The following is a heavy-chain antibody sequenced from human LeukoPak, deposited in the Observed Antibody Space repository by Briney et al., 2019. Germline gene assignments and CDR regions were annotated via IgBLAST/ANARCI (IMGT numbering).Heavy chain of an antibody. CDR2: ISGSGVST. CDR1: GFRFSSYA. D-gene: IGHD6-25*01. J-gene: IGHJ4*02. Sequence: QSGGSLRLSCAASGFRFSSYAMSWVRQAPGKGLEWVSAISGSGVSTYYADSVKGRFTVSRDNSKNTLYLQMNSLRAEDTAVYYCAKSFGYSSARNYFDYWGQGTLVTVSS. CDR3: AKSFGYSSARNYFDY. V-gene: IGHV3-23*01.